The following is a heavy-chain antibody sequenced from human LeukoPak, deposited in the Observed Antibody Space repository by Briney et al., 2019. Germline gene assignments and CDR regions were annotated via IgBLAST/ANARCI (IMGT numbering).Heavy chain of an antibody. V-gene: IGHV1-58*02. Sequence: SVKVSCKASGFTFTSSAMQWVRQARGQRLEWIGWIVVGSGNTNYAQKFQERVTITGDMSTSTAYIELSSLRSEGTAVYYCAALGYYGSGSYYNNYYYYGMDVWGQGTTVTVSS. CDR3: AALGYYGSGSYYNNYYYYGMDV. CDR1: GFTFTSSA. CDR2: IVVGSGNT. J-gene: IGHJ6*02. D-gene: IGHD3-10*01.